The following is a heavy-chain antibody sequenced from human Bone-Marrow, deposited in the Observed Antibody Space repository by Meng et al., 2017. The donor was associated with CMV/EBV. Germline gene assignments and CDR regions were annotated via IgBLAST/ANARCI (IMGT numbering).Heavy chain of an antibody. D-gene: IGHD6-13*01. V-gene: IGHV3-30*03. J-gene: IGHJ4*02. CDR2: VSYDGNNK. Sequence: CSASGFIFSNFGMHLFRQAPGKGLEWVALVSYDGNNKYYVDSVKGRFTISRDNSKNTLYMEMNSLRAEDTAVYYCARERIAAAGIMDYWGQGTLVTVSS. CDR3: ARERIAAAGIMDY. CDR1: GFIFSNFG.